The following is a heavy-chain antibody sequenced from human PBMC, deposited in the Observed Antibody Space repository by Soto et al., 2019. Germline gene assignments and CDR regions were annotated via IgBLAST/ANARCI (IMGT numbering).Heavy chain of an antibody. CDR2: IYYSGST. CDR3: AGRTASRYYYGMDV. D-gene: IGHD5-18*01. CDR1: GGSISSYY. Sequence: SETLSLTCTVSGGSISSYYWSWIRQPPGKGLEWIGYIYYSGSTNYNPSLKSRVTISVDTSKNQFSLKLSSVTAADTAVYYCAGRTASRYYYGMDVWGQGTTVTVSS. J-gene: IGHJ6*02. V-gene: IGHV4-59*01.